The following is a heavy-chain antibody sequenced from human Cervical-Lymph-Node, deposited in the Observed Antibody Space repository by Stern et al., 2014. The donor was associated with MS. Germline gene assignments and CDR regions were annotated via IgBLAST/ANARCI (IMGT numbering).Heavy chain of an antibody. CDR2: INRDGSTT. J-gene: IGHJ4*02. D-gene: IGHD3-10*01. CDR3: TILSGPFDH. Sequence: EVQLVESGGGLVQPGGSLRLSCAASGFTFSNSWMHWVRPAPGTGLVWVSRINRDGSTTTYADSVKGRFTISRDNAKNTLYLQMSSLRAEDTAVYYCTILSGPFDHWGQGTLVTVSS. CDR1: GFTFSNSW. V-gene: IGHV3-74*02.